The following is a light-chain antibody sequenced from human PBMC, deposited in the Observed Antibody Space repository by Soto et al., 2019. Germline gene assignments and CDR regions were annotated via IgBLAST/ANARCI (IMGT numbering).Light chain of an antibody. V-gene: IGKV3-15*01. CDR3: QQYNNSPPLFT. J-gene: IGKJ3*01. Sequence: EIVMTQSPATLSVSPGERATLSCRASQSVSSNLAWYQQKPGQAPRLLIYGASTRATGIPARFSGSGSGTELTLTISGLQSEDFAFYYCQQYNNSPPLFTFGPGTKVDIK. CDR2: GAS. CDR1: QSVSSN.